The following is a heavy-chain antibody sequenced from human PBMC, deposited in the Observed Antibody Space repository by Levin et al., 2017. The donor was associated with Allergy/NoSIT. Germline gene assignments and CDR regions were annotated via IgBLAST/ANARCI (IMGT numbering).Heavy chain of an antibody. J-gene: IGHJ4*02. CDR1: GYSISSGYY. D-gene: IGHD6-6*01. CDR3: AREARLIAARGTDY. V-gene: IGHV4-38-2*02. Sequence: SETLSLTCTVSGYSISSGYYWGWIRQPPGKGLEWIGSIYHSGSTYYNPSLKSRVTISVDTSKNQFSLKLSSVTAADTAVYYCAREARLIAARGTDYWGQGTLVTVSS. CDR2: IYHSGST.